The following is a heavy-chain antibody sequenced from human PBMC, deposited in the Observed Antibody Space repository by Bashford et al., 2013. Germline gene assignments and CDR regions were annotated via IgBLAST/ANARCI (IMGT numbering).Heavy chain of an antibody. V-gene: IGHV3-23*01. J-gene: IGHJ4*02. CDR2: ISDSGGST. Sequence: VRQAPGKGLEWVSGISDSGGSTYYADSVKGRLTISRDNSKNTLYLQMNSLRAEDTAVYYCAKGNSRSCSSSADYWGQGTLVTVSS. D-gene: IGHD2-15*01. CDR3: AKGNSRSCSSSADY.